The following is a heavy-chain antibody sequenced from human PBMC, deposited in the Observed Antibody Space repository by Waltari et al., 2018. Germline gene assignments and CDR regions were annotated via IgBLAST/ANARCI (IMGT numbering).Heavy chain of an antibody. CDR2: IKQDGSEK. V-gene: IGHV3-7*01. Sequence: EVQLVESGGGLVQPGGSLRLSCAASGLPFSSYWMSWVRQDPGKGLEWVANIKQDGSEKYYVDSVKGLFTISRDNAKNSLYLQMNSLRAEDTAVYYCARDRIGDYVYYYYYYMDVWGKGTTVTVSS. CDR3: ARDRIGDYVYYYYYYMDV. D-gene: IGHD4-17*01. J-gene: IGHJ6*03. CDR1: GLPFSSYW.